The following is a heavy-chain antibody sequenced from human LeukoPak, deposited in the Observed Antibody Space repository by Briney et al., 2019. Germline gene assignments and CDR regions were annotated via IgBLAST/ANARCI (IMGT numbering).Heavy chain of an antibody. J-gene: IGHJ6*03. Sequence: GGSLRLSCAASGFTFSSYSMNWVRQAPGKGLEWVSSISSSSSYIYYADSVKGRFTISRDNAKNSLYLQMNSLRAEDTAVYYCARDGTIHGLTGYHPPSYYYYMDVWGKGTTVTISS. D-gene: IGHD3-9*01. CDR3: ARDGTIHGLTGYHPPSYYYYMDV. CDR1: GFTFSSYS. V-gene: IGHV3-21*01. CDR2: ISSSSSYI.